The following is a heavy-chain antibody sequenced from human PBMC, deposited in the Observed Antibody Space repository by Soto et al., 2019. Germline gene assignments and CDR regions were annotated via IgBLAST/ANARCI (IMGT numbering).Heavy chain of an antibody. Sequence: QVQLVQSGAEVKKPGASVKVSCKTSGYTFTNFGISWVRQAPGQGLEWMGWISAYNGNTNYAQKFQGRVTMTPDTSTGTAYMEVRSVRSDEMAVYYCARGGTAIDYWGQGALVSVSS. CDR3: ARGGTAIDY. CDR2: ISAYNGNT. J-gene: IGHJ4*02. V-gene: IGHV1-18*03. CDR1: GYTFTNFG. D-gene: IGHD2-21*02.